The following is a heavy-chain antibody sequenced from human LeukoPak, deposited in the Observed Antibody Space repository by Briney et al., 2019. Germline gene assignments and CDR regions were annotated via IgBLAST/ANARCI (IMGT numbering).Heavy chain of an antibody. Sequence: PGGSLRLSCAASGFTFSSYSMNWVRQAPGKGLEWVSAISGSGGSTYYADSVKGRFTISRDNSKNTLYLQMNSLRAEDTAVYYCAKAGVPFGESVYYFDYWGQGTLVAVSS. CDR1: GFTFSSYS. V-gene: IGHV3-23*01. CDR2: ISGSGGST. CDR3: AKAGVPFGESVYYFDY. J-gene: IGHJ4*02. D-gene: IGHD3-10*01.